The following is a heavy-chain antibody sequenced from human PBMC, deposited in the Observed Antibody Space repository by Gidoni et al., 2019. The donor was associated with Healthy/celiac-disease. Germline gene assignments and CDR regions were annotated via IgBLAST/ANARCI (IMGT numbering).Heavy chain of an antibody. D-gene: IGHD3-22*01. CDR2: ISSSSSYI. CDR1: GFTFSSYS. Sequence: EVQLVESGGGLVKPGGSLRLSCAASGFTFSSYSMNWVRQAPGKGLEWVSSISSSSSYIYYADSVKGRFTISRDNAKNSLYLQMNSPRAEDTDVYYCARDSSGYEAGYFDYWGQGTLVTVSS. V-gene: IGHV3-21*01. CDR3: ARDSSGYEAGYFDY. J-gene: IGHJ4*02.